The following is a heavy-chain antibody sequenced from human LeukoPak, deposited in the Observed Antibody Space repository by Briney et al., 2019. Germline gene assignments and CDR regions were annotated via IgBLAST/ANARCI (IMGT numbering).Heavy chain of an antibody. D-gene: IGHD1-1*01. CDR2: IDYNGIT. V-gene: IGHV4-39*01. Sequence: SETLSLTCTDSRGPIRTSSYYWGWIRQPPGKGLEWVGTIDYNGITTYSPSLKNRLTISVGTSKNMFSLGLRSVTATDTAMYFCAGVSPTTGLYAFDVWGQGTMVTVSS. J-gene: IGHJ3*01. CDR3: AGVSPTTGLYAFDV. CDR1: RGPIRTSSYY.